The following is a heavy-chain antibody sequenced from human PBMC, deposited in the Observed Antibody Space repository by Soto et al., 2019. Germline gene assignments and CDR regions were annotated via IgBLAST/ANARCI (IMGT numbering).Heavy chain of an antibody. CDR2: IYYSGST. V-gene: IGHV4-39*01. CDR3: ARQSSRYNWNYENYYYYGMDV. J-gene: IGHJ6*02. Sequence: TLSLTCTVPGGSISSSSYYWGWIRQPPGKGLEWIGSIYYSGSTYYNPSLKSRVTISVDTSKNQFSLKLSSVTAADTAVYYCARQSSRYNWNYENYYYYGMDVWGQGTTVTVSS. CDR1: GGSISSSSYY. D-gene: IGHD1-7*01.